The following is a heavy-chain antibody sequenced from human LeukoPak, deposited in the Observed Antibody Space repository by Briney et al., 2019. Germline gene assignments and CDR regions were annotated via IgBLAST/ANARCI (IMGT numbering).Heavy chain of an antibody. J-gene: IGHJ4*02. V-gene: IGHV3-15*01. CDR3: TKTAMTGPASLDC. D-gene: IGHD3-9*01. CDR1: GFTLSNPW. CDR2: IKSQIDGGTT. Sequence: GGSLRLSCAASGFTLSNPWMSWVRQAPGKGLEWVGRIKSQIDGGTTDYAAPVKGRFTISRDDSKNTLYLQMNSLKTEDTAVYFCTKTAMTGPASLDCWGQGTLVTVSS.